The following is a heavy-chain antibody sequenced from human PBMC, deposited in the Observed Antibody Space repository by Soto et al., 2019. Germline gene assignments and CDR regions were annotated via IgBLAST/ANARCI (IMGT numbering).Heavy chain of an antibody. CDR2: LVPVFGTA. CDR3: ARSTGVFDY. CDR1: GGTFSSLA. V-gene: IGHV1-69*06. Sequence: QVQLVQSGAEVKKPGSSVKVSCKASGGTFSSLAISWVRQAPGQGLEWMGGLVPVFGTANYAQKFQDRVTTTADKSTSTSYMELSRLRSEDTAVYYCARSTGVFDYWGQGTLVNVSS. D-gene: IGHD2-8*02. J-gene: IGHJ4*02.